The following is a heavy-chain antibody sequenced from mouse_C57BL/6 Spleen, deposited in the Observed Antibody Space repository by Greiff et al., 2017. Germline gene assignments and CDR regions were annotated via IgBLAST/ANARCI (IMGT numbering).Heavy chain of an antibody. CDR1: GYAFSSSW. CDR2: IYPGDGDT. CDR3: ARCGEGDYAMDY. Sequence: QVQLQQSGPELVKPGASVKISCKASGYAFSSSWMNWVKQRPGKGLEWIGRIYPGDGDTNYNGKFKGKATLTTDKSSSTAYMQLSSLTSEDSAVYFCARCGEGDYAMDYWGQGTSVTVSS. V-gene: IGHV1-82*01. J-gene: IGHJ4*01.